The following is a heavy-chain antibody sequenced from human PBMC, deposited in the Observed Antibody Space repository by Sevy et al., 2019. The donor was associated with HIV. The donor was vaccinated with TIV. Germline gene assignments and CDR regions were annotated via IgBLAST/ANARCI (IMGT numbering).Heavy chain of an antibody. Sequence: ASVKVSCKASGYTFTTYGISWVRQAPGQGLEWMGWISGYNGNTNYAQKFQGRVTMTTDTSTTTAYMELGSLGSDDTAVYYCARDRQITIFGVVTGTGMDVWGQGTTVTVSS. CDR1: GYTFTTYG. CDR3: ARDRQITIFGVVTGTGMDV. D-gene: IGHD3-3*01. CDR2: ISGYNGNT. J-gene: IGHJ6*02. V-gene: IGHV1-18*01.